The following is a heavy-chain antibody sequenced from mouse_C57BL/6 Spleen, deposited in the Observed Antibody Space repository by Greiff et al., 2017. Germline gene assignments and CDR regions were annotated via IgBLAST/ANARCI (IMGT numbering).Heavy chain of an antibody. CDR1: GYSITSGYY. Sequence: EVQLQQSGPGLVKPSQSLSLTCSVTGYSITSGYYWNWIRQFPGNKLEWMGYISYDGSNNYNPSLKNRISITRDTSKNQFFLKLNSVTTEDTATYYCARGVDGYSWFAYWGQGTLVTVSA. J-gene: IGHJ3*01. CDR2: ISYDGSN. V-gene: IGHV3-6*01. CDR3: ARGVDGYSWFAY. D-gene: IGHD2-3*01.